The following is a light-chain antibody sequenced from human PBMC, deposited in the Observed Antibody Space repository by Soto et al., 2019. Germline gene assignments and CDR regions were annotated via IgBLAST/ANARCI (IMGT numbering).Light chain of an antibody. CDR2: GAS. CDR1: QIVGGDT. J-gene: IGKJ5*01. CDR3: QQYHWAPDT. V-gene: IGKV3-20*01. Sequence: EIALTQSPGTLSLSPGERATLSCRASQIVGGDTLAWFQQRPGQAPRLVIYGASNRAAGIPDRFSGSGSGTDFTLTVSRLEPEDFAMYYCQQYHWAPDTFGQGTRLEMK.